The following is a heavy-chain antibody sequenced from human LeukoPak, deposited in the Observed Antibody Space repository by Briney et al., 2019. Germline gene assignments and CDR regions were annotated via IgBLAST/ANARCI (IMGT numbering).Heavy chain of an antibody. V-gene: IGHV3-23*01. J-gene: IGHJ6*03. CDR1: GFTFSSYE. D-gene: IGHD3-10*01. CDR2: ISSSGGST. Sequence: GVLRLSCAASGFTFSSYEMNWVRQAPGKGLEWVSYISSSGGSTYYADSVKGRFTISRDNSKNTLYLQMNSLRAEDTAVYYCAKDGGLLWFGELPRTFYYMDVWGKGTTVTVSS. CDR3: AKDGGLLWFGELPRTFYYMDV.